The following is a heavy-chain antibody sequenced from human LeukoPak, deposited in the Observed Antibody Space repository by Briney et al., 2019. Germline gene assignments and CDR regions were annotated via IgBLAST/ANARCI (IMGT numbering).Heavy chain of an antibody. V-gene: IGHV3-30-3*01. CDR3: APIHGSGSSGMDV. CDR2: ISYDGSNK. CDR1: GFTFSSYA. D-gene: IGHD3-10*01. J-gene: IGHJ6*02. Sequence: GRSLRLSCAASGFTFSSYAMHWVRQAPGKGLEWVAVISYDGSNKYYADSVKGRFTISRDNSKNTLYLQMNSLRDEDTAVYYCAPIHGSGSSGMDVWGQGTTVTVSS.